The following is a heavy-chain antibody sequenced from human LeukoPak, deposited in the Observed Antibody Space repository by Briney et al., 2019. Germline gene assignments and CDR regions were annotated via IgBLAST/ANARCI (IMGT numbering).Heavy chain of an antibody. CDR1: GFTFSNSN. CDR2: ITSGGSYI. V-gene: IGHV3-21*01. D-gene: IGHD2-21*01. CDR3: ARWGLAYTIDF. J-gene: IGHJ4*02. Sequence: GGSLRLSCAASGFTFSNSNMNWVRQAPGKGLEWVSSITSGGSYIFYADSVKGRFTISRDDAKTSLYLQMDNLRVEDTAVYSCARWGLAYTIDFWGQGTLVTVSS.